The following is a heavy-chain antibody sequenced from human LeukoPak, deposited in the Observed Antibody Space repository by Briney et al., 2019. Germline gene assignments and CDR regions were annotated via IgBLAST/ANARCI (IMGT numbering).Heavy chain of an antibody. D-gene: IGHD3-16*01. J-gene: IGHJ4*02. V-gene: IGHV3-23*01. CDR1: GFTFSSYG. CDR3: VCLGLGGLSLD. Sequence: GGTLRLSCAASGFTFSSYGMSWVRQAPGKGLEWVSAVSGSGGGTYYADSVKGRFTISRDNAKNTLYLQMNSLRVEDTAVYYCVCLGLGGLSLDWGQGTLVTVSS. CDR2: VSGSGGGT.